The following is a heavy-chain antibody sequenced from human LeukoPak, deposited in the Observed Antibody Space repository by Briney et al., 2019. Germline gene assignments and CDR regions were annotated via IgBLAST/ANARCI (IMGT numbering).Heavy chain of an antibody. Sequence: GGSLRLSCAASGFTFSSYAMSWVRQAPGKGLEWVSAISGSGGSTYYADSVKGRFTISRDNSKDTLYLQMNSLRAEDTAVYYCAKDLLEWFGISYYYGMGVWGKGTTVTVSS. CDR3: AKDLLEWFGISYYYGMGV. V-gene: IGHV3-23*01. CDR1: GFTFSSYA. J-gene: IGHJ6*04. D-gene: IGHD3-10*01. CDR2: ISGSGGST.